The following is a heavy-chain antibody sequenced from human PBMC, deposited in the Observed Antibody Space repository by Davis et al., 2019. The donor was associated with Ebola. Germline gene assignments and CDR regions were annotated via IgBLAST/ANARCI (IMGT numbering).Heavy chain of an antibody. CDR2: IIPMFGTT. D-gene: IGHD1/OR15-1a*01. CDR1: GDTFSSYA. CDR3: ARVYGTGTSLYYYYDYMDV. Sequence: SVKVSCKASGDTFSSYAISWVRQAPGHGLEWMGGIIPMFGTTNYAQKFQGRVTITADDSTSTAYMDLSGLRSEDTAVYYCARVYGTGTSLYYYYDYMDVWGKGTTVTVSS. J-gene: IGHJ6*03. V-gene: IGHV1-69*13.